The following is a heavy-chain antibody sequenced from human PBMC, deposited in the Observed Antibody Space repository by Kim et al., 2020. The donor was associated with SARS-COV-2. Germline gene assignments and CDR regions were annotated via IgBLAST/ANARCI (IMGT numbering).Heavy chain of an antibody. CDR3: AKGYNN. J-gene: IGHJ1*01. V-gene: IGHV3-23*01. Sequence: GRGGSTDYADSGKGRFTISRDNSKNTLYLQMNSLRAEDTAVYYCAKGYNNWGQGTLVTVSS. CDR2: GRGGST. D-gene: IGHD1-1*01.